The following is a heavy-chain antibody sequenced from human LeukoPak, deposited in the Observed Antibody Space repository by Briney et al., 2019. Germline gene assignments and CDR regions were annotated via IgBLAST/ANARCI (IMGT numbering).Heavy chain of an antibody. D-gene: IGHD6-19*01. CDR2: IYPGDSDT. Sequence: GESLKISCKGSGYSFTSYWIGWVRQIPGKGLEWMGIIYPGDSDTRYSPSFQGQVTISADKSISTAYLQWSSLRASDTVMYYCARGLDSSGWVYWGQGTLVTVSS. CDR3: ARGLDSSGWVY. V-gene: IGHV5-51*01. CDR1: GYSFTSYW. J-gene: IGHJ4*02.